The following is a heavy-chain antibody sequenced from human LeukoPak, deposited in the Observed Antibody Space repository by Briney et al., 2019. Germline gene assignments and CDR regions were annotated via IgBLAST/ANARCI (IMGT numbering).Heavy chain of an antibody. D-gene: IGHD6-6*01. CDR1: GFTFSTYN. J-gene: IGHJ4*02. V-gene: IGHV3-21*01. CDR2: ITSSSSYM. Sequence: TGGSLRLSCAASGFTFSTYNMNWVRQAPGKGLEWVSSITSSSSYMYYADSVKGRFTISRDNAGNSLYLQMNSLRAEDTAVYYCARGGSSSPVISVHWGQGTLVTVSS. CDR3: ARGGSSSPVISVH.